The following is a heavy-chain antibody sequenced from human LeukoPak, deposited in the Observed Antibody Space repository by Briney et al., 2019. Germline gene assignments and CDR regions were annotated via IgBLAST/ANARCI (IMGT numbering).Heavy chain of an antibody. J-gene: IGHJ6*02. CDR1: GFTFSSYA. D-gene: IGHD6-13*01. Sequence: PGGSLRLSCAASGFTFSSYAMSWVRQAPGKGLEWVSAISGSGGSTYYADSVKGRFTISRDNSKNTLYLQMNSLRAEDTAVYYCAKVAGYSSSWYLNYYYYGMDVWGQGTTITVSS. V-gene: IGHV3-23*01. CDR3: AKVAGYSSSWYLNYYYYGMDV. CDR2: ISGSGGST.